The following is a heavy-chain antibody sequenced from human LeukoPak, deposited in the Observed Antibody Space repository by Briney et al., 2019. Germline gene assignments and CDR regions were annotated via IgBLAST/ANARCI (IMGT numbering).Heavy chain of an antibody. CDR1: GFTFSSYW. Sequence: GGSLRLSCAASGFTFSSYWMSWVRQAPGKGLEWVANIKQDGSEKYYVDSVKGRFTISRDNAKNSLYLQMNSLRAEDAAVYYCARRPAASWNGMDVWGQGTTVTVSS. D-gene: IGHD2-2*01. CDR2: IKQDGSEK. J-gene: IGHJ6*02. CDR3: ARRPAASWNGMDV. V-gene: IGHV3-7*01.